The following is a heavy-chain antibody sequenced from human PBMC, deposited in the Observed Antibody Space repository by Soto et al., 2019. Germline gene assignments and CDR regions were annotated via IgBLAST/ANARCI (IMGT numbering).Heavy chain of an antibody. Sequence: QVQLVQSGAEVKKPGASVKVSCKASGYTFTSYGISWVRQAPGQGLEWMGWISAYNGNTNYAQKLQGRVTMTTDTSPSTAYLELRSLRSDDTAVYYCARDLFDILTGYPPGFDYWGQGTLVTVSS. J-gene: IGHJ4*02. CDR3: ARDLFDILTGYPPGFDY. CDR2: ISAYNGNT. D-gene: IGHD3-9*01. CDR1: GYTFTSYG. V-gene: IGHV1-18*01.